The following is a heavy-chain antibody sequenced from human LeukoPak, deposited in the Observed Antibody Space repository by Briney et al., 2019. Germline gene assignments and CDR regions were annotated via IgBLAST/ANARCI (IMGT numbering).Heavy chain of an antibody. J-gene: IGHJ4*02. CDR3: AMLGYGQKKIDY. Sequence: PSETLSLTCTVSGGSISSYHWSWIRQPPGKGLEWIGYIYYSGSTNYNPSLKSRVTISVDTSKNQFSLKLSSVTAADTAVYYCAMLGYGQKKIDYWGQGTLVTVSS. V-gene: IGHV4-59*08. CDR1: GGSISSYH. CDR2: IYYSGST. D-gene: IGHD5-12*01.